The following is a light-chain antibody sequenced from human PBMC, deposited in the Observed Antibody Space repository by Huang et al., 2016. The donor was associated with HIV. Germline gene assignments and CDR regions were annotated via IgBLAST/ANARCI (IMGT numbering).Light chain of an antibody. CDR1: ENVSSN. J-gene: IGKJ2*01. Sequence: EIVMTQSPATLSVSPGERATLSCRATENVSSNLAWYQHKPGQAPRLLIYGASTRATGIPAGFSGSRSGTDFTLTISSLQSEDSAVYYCQQYNNWPRTFGQGTKLEIK. CDR2: GAS. CDR3: QQYNNWPRT. V-gene: IGKV3-15*01.